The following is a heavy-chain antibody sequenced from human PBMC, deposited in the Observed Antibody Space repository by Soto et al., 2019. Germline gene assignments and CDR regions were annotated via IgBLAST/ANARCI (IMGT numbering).Heavy chain of an antibody. Sequence: EVQLMESGGGLVQPGGSLRLSCASSGFTLSMSAVNWVRQAPAKGLEWVSYISDSGDRTYYADSVKGRFTISRDRSKNTVSLQIDSLRAEDTAVHYCAKDRGIIVKAGDAFDVWGQGTKVTVSS. CDR1: GFTLSMSA. CDR2: ISDSGDRT. J-gene: IGHJ3*01. CDR3: AKDRGIIVKAGDAFDV. D-gene: IGHD3-16*02. V-gene: IGHV3-23*01.